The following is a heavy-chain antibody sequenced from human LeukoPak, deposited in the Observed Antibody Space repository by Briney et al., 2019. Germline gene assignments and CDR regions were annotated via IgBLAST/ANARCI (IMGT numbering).Heavy chain of an antibody. CDR3: ARAPSEIGGYYPEYFRH. CDR2: INSVWRT. CDR1: GFTFSNYW. J-gene: IGHJ1*01. D-gene: IGHD3-22*01. Sequence: GGSLRLSCAASGFTFSNYWMHWVRQAPGKGLVWVSRINSVWRTNYADSVKGRFTISRDNAKNTVSLQMNSLRAEDTGVYYCARAPSEIGGYYPEYFRHWGQGTLSPSSS. V-gene: IGHV3-74*01.